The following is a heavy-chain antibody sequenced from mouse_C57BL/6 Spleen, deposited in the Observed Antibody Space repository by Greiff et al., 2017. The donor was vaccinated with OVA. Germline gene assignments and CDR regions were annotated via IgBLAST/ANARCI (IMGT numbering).Heavy chain of an antibody. D-gene: IGHD1-1*01. CDR1: GFNITNTY. Sequence: EVQLQQSVAELVRPGASVKLSCTASGFNITNTYMHWVKQRPDQGLEWIGRIDPANGNTTYAPKFQGKATITADTSSNTAYLPLSSLTSEDTAIYYCAREGVSYGSSPGWFAYWGQGALGTVSA. CDR3: AREGVSYGSSPGWFAY. CDR2: IDPANGNT. J-gene: IGHJ3*01. V-gene: IGHV14-3*01.